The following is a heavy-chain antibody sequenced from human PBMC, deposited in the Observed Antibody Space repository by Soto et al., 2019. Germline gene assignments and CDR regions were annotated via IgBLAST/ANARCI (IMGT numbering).Heavy chain of an antibody. Sequence: GGSLRLSCVASGFTFSTYGMHWVRQAPGKGLEWVAVIWSDASNIYYGDSVKGRFTISRDNTKNTMYLQMNSLGAEDTAVYYCARDPIGPGIFDYWGQGTLVTVSS. CDR3: ARDPIGPGIFDY. J-gene: IGHJ4*02. CDR2: IWSDASNI. CDR1: GFTFSTYG. V-gene: IGHV3-33*01. D-gene: IGHD1-26*01.